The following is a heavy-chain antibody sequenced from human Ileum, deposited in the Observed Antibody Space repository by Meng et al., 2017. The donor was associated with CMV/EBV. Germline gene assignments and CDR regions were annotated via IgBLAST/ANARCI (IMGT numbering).Heavy chain of an antibody. J-gene: IGHJ4*02. V-gene: IGHV1-2*02. D-gene: IGHD2-8*01. CDR2: INTTTGDT. Sequence: QVQLLQPGEEVKKPADSMKDSCQASGNSFTVYYIHWVRQAPGKGPEWMGWINTTTGDTKYEYKFQGRVTLTRDTSISTTYMEFNGLTTDDTAVYYCTRDGTTTNERGYTYWGQGTLVTVSS. CDR1: GNSFTVYY. CDR3: TRDGTTTNERGYTY.